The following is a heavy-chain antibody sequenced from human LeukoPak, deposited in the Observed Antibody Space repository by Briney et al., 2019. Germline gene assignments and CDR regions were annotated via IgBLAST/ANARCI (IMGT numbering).Heavy chain of an antibody. CDR2: ISSSSSYI. CDR1: GFTFSSYS. Sequence: GGSLRLSCAASGFTFSSYSMNWVRQAPGKGLEWVSSISSSSSYIYYADSVKGRFTISRDNAKNSLYLQMTSLRAEDTAVYYCARALGLRGTPFNYWGQGTLVTVSS. D-gene: IGHD4-17*01. V-gene: IGHV3-21*01. CDR3: ARALGLRGTPFNY. J-gene: IGHJ4*02.